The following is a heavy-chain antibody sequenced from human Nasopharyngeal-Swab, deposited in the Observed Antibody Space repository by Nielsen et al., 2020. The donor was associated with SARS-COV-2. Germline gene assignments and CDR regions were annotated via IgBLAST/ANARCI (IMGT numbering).Heavy chain of an antibody. CDR2: ISWNSGSI. D-gene: IGHD3-16*01. CDR1: GFTFDDFA. V-gene: IGHV3-9*01. CDR3: TKVQRGEDYFDY. J-gene: IGHJ4*02. Sequence: SLKISCAASGFTFDDFALHWVRQAPGKGLEWVSGISWNSGSIGYADSVKGRFTISRDNAKNSLYLQMNSLRPEDTALYYCTKVQRGEDYFDYWGQGTLVTVSS.